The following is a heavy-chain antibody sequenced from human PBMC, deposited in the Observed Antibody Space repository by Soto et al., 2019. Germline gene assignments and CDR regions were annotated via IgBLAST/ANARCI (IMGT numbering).Heavy chain of an antibody. J-gene: IGHJ4*02. CDR3: EKEKHIVGGLPPFDY. D-gene: IGHD2-21*01. Sequence: PGGSLRLSCAASGFTFSSYGMHWVRQAPGKGLEWVAVISYDGSNKYYADSVKGRFTISRDNSKNTLYLQMNSLRAEDTAVYYCEKEKHIVGGLPPFDYWGKGTSVLVSS. CDR1: GFTFSSYG. V-gene: IGHV3-30*18. CDR2: ISYDGSNK.